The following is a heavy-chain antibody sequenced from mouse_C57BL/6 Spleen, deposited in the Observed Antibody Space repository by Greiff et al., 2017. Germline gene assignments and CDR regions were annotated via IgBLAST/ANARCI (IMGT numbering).Heavy chain of an antibody. CDR1: GYTFPSYW. J-gene: IGHJ1*03. D-gene: IGHD2-10*01. CDR3: ARRGLLKYFDV. V-gene: IGHV1-69*01. CDR2: IDPSDSYT. Sequence: QVQLQQPGAELVMPGASVKLSCKASGYTFPSYWMHWVKQRPGQGLEWIGEIDPSDSYTNYNQKFKGKSTLTVDKSSSTAYMQLSSLTSEDSAVYYCARRGLLKYFDVWGTGTTVTVSS.